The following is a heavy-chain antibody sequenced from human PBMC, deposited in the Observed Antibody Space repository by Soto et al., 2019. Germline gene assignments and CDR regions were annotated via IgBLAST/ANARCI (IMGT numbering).Heavy chain of an antibody. V-gene: IGHV1-8*01. CDR2: MNPNSGDT. D-gene: IGHD3-10*01. CDR3: ARVNYYGSGSYQDFFYFYALDV. CDR1: GYTFSTYD. Sequence: ASVKVSCKTSGYTFSTYDINWVRQSPGQGLEWMGWMNPNSGDTGYAQKFLGRLTMTRDSSIRTVYMELSSLSSEDTAVYYCARVNYYGSGSYQDFFYFYALDVWGQGTTVTVSS. J-gene: IGHJ6*02.